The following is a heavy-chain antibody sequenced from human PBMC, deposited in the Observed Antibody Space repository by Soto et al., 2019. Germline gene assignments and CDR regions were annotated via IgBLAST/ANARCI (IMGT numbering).Heavy chain of an antibody. CDR1: RVTFCNYG. D-gene: IGHD3-10*01. CDR2: ISDDGVSK. CDR3: ARAYYFGSGTSYTLYY. J-gene: IGHJ4*02. V-gene: IGHV3-30*03. Sequence: GGSMRLCCSASRVTFCNYGMPWVRKAPGKGLEWVAVISDDGVSKYYADSVQGRFTISRDNSESVVLLQMNSLRPDGTALYFCARAYYFGSGTSYTLYYWGQGTPVTGSS.